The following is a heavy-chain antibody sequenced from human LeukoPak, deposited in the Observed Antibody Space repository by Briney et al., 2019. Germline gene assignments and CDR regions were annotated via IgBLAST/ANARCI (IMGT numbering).Heavy chain of an antibody. CDR2: IHYGGNT. J-gene: IGHJ4*02. CDR1: GGSISNHY. V-gene: IGHV4-59*11. D-gene: IGHD5-24*01. Sequence: SETLSLTYTVSGGSISNHYWSWIRQPSGKGLEWIGYIHYGGNTDYNPSLKGRLTISVDTSKNQFSLKLSSVTAADTAVYYCVRRGDGYPYYFDYWGQGTLVTVSS. CDR3: VRRGDGYPYYFDY.